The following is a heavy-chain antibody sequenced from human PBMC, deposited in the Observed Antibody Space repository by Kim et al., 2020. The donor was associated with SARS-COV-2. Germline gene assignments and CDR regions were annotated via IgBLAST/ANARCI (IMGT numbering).Heavy chain of an antibody. Sequence: SETLSLTCTVSGGSISSYYWSWIRQPAGKGLEWIGRIYTSGSTNYNPSLKSRVTMSVDTSKNQFSLKLSSVTAADTAVYYCARGAPTIVGSYYYYGMDVWGQGTTGTVSS. CDR3: ARGAPTIVGSYYYYGMDV. V-gene: IGHV4-4*07. CDR2: IYTSGST. D-gene: IGHD3-22*01. CDR1: GGSISSYY. J-gene: IGHJ6*02.